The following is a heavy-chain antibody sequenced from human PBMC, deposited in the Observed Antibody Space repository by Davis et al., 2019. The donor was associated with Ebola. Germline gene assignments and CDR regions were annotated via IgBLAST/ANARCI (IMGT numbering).Heavy chain of an antibody. Sequence: ESLKISCAASGFTFSSHWMSWIRQPPGKGLEWIGKINHSGSTNYNPSLESRVTISIDTSTNQLSLRLNSVTAADTAVYFCASGVAGGAKGAFDYWGQGALVTVSS. CDR1: GFTFSSHW. J-gene: IGHJ4*02. D-gene: IGHD4/OR15-4a*01. V-gene: IGHV4-34*08. CDR3: ASGVAGGAKGAFDY. CDR2: INHSGST.